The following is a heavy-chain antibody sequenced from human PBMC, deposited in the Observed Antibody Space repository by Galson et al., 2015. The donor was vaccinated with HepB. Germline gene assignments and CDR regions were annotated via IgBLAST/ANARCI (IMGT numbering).Heavy chain of an antibody. CDR2: IYHSGST. J-gene: IGHJ3*02. D-gene: IGHD3-22*01. CDR1: GSISSGGYS. Sequence: GSISSGGYSWSWIRQPPGKGLEWIGYIYHSGSTYYNPSLKSRVTISVDRSKNQFSLKLSSVTAADTAVYYCARYYDSTDAGGAFDIWGQGTMVTVSS. V-gene: IGHV4-30-2*01. CDR3: ARYYDSTDAGGAFDI.